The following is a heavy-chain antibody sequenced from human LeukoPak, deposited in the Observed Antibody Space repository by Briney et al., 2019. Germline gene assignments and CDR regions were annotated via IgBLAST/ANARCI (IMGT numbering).Heavy chain of an antibody. D-gene: IGHD4-17*01. Sequence: PSETLSLTCTVSGGSISSGDYYWSWIRQPPGKGLEWIGYIYYSGSTYYNPSLKSRVTISVDTSKNQFSLKLSSVTAADTAVYYCARDSLLHDYGDYGSYFYGMDVWGQGTTVTVSS. V-gene: IGHV4-30-4*01. J-gene: IGHJ6*02. CDR3: ARDSLLHDYGDYGSYFYGMDV. CDR1: GGSISSGDYY. CDR2: IYYSGST.